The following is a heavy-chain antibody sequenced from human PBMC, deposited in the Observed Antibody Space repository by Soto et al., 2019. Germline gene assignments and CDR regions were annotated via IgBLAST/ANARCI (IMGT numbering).Heavy chain of an antibody. CDR1: GTSALTFSEYY. D-gene: IGHD5-18*01. V-gene: IGHV3-11*01. Sequence: PGGSLRLSCAASGTSALTFSEYYMSWIRQAPGKGLEWLSYISGSGSTIYYAVSVKGRFTISRDNAKNSLYLQMNSLRAEDTAVHYCARDRYSYGAWGQGTLVTVSS. J-gene: IGHJ5*02. CDR3: ARDRYSYGA. CDR2: ISGSGSTI.